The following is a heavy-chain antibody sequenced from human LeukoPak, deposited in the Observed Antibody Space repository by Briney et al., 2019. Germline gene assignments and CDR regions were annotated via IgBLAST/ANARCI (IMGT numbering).Heavy chain of an antibody. CDR3: ARDLHYYYDTSGSLPV. CDR2: ISSSSDTI. Sequence: PGGSLRLSCAASGFTFSTYTMNWVRQAPGKGLEWISYISSSSDTIYYADSVKGRFTISRDNAKKSLYLQMNGLRDDDTAVYYCARDLHYYYDTSGSLPVWGQGTLVTVSS. J-gene: IGHJ1*01. V-gene: IGHV3-48*02. CDR1: GFTFSTYT. D-gene: IGHD3-22*01.